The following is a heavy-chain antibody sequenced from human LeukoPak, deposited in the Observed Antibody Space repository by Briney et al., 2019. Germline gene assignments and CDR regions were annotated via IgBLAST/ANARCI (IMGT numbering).Heavy chain of an antibody. CDR2: IIPIFGTA. CDR3: AMGSYYDFWSGYYMGYYYGMDV. V-gene: IGHV1-69*13. J-gene: IGHJ6*02. D-gene: IGHD3-3*01. CDR1: GGTFSSYA. Sequence: ASVKVSCKASGGTFSSYAISWVRQAPRQGLEWMGGIIPIFGTANYAQKFQGRVTITADESTSTAYMELSSLRSEDTAVYYCAMGSYYDFWSGYYMGYYYGMDVWGQGTTVTVSS.